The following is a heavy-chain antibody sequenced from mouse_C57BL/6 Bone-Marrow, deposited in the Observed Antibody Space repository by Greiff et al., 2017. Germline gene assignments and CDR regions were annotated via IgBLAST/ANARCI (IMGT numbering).Heavy chain of an antibody. D-gene: IGHD1-1*01. J-gene: IGHJ2*01. CDR2: INPNNGGT. CDR3: AQDNYGSSWSFDY. Sequence: VQLKQSGPELVKPGASVKISCKASGYTFTDYYMNWVKQSHGKSLEWIGDINPNNGGTSYNQKLKGKATLTVDKSSSTAYMGLRSLSSEDSAVYICAQDNYGSSWSFDYWGHGTILTVSS. V-gene: IGHV1-26*01. CDR1: GYTFTDYY.